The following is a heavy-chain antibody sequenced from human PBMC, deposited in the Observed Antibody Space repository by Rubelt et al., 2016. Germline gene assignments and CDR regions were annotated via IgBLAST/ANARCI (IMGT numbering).Heavy chain of an antibody. J-gene: IGHJ4*02. V-gene: IGHV6-1*01. Sequence: QVQLQQSGPGLVKPSQTLSLTCAISGDNVSNNRVAWNWIRQSPSRGLEWLGRTCYTSKWYHDYGTSVKSRATINPDTSKNQFSLQLNSVTPDDTAVYYCARGYKQAIDYWGQGTLVTVSS. CDR2: TCYTSKWYH. CDR3: ARGYKQAIDY. CDR1: GDNVSNNRVA. D-gene: IGHD5-24*01.